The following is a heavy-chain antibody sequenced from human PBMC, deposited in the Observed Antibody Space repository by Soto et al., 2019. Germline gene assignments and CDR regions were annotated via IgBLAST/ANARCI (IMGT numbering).Heavy chain of an antibody. CDR3: AKIDTITMILA. V-gene: IGHV3-23*01. J-gene: IGHJ5*02. CDR2: ISRHPGST. D-gene: IGHD3-22*01. Sequence: GGSLRLSCAASGFTFSSNAMSWVRQAPGKGLEWVSGISRHPGSTYYADSVNGRFTISRDNSKNTLYLQMNSLRAEDTAVYYCAKIDTITMILAWGQGTLVTVSS. CDR1: GFTFSSNA.